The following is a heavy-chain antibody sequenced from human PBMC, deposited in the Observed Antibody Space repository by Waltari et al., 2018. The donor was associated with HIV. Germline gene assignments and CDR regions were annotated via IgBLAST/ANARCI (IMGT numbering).Heavy chain of an antibody. CDR2: ISYDGSNK. J-gene: IGHJ4*02. CDR3: AKDRQKIGYYDILTGYLDY. CDR1: GFTSSSYA. D-gene: IGHD3-9*01. Sequence: QVQLVDSGGGVVQPRRSLILSCPAPGFTSSSYALPWVRQAPGKGLEWVAVISYDGSNKYYADSVKGRFTISRDNSKNTLYLQMNSLRAEDTAVYYCAKDRQKIGYYDILTGYLDYWGQGTLVTVSS. V-gene: IGHV3-30*18.